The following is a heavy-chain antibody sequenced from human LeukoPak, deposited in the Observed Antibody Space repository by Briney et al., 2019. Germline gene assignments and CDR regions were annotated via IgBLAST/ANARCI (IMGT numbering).Heavy chain of an antibody. CDR2: IYQSGTA. V-gene: IGHV4-4*02. Sequence: PSGTLSLTCAVSGGSISSSNWRSWVRQPPGKGLEWIGEIYQSGTAKYNPSLQSRVTMSLDKSKNQFSLKLSSVTAADTAVYYCATTFGATNYDSADYWGQGTLVTVSS. CDR3: ATTFGATNYDSADY. D-gene: IGHD5-12*01. J-gene: IGHJ4*02. CDR1: GGSISSSNW.